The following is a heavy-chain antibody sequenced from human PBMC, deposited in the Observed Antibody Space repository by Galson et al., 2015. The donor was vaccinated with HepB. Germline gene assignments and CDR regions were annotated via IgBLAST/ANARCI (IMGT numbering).Heavy chain of an antibody. J-gene: IGHJ3*02. V-gene: IGHV3-53*01. CDR1: GFTVSSNY. CDR3: ARDIGDAFEI. Sequence: SLRLSCAASGFTVSSNYMSWVRQAPGKGLEWVSVIYSGVSTYYADSVKGRFTISRDSSKNTLYLQMNRLRADDTAVYYCARDIGDAFEIWGQGTMVTVSS. D-gene: IGHD3-16*02. CDR2: IYSGVST.